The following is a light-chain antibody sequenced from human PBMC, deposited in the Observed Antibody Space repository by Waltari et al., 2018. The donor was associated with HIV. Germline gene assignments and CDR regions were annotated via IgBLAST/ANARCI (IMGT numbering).Light chain of an antibody. CDR1: NIGSKS. Sequence: SFVLTQPPSVSVAPGKTARITWWGNNIGSKSVHWYQQKPGQAPVQVIYYDSDRPSGIPERFSGSNSGNTATLTISRVEAGDEADYYCQVWDSSSDHPVVFGGGTKLTVL. J-gene: IGLJ2*01. V-gene: IGLV3-21*04. CDR3: QVWDSSSDHPVV. CDR2: YDS.